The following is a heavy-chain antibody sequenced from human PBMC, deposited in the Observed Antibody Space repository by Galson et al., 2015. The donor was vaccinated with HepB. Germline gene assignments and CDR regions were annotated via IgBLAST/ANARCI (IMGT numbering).Heavy chain of an antibody. J-gene: IGHJ6*02. CDR2: IIPIFGTA. CDR1: GGTFSSYA. Sequence: SVKVSCKASGGTFSSYAISWVRQAPGQGLEWMGGIIPIFGTANYAQKFQGRVTITADKSTSTAYMELSSLRSEDTAVYYCARETPTYYYGMDVWGQGTTVTVSS. CDR3: ARETPTYYYGMDV. V-gene: IGHV1-69*06.